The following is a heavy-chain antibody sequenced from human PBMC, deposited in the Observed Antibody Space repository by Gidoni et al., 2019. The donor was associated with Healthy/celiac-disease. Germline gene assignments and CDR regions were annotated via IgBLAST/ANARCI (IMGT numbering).Heavy chain of an antibody. CDR3: AREGVNCSGGSCYSEADYYMDV. CDR1: GVTFSSYS. V-gene: IGHV3-48*02. J-gene: IGHJ6*03. D-gene: IGHD2-15*01. Sequence: EVQLVESGGGLVQPGGSLRRSRGASGVTFSSYSMNWVRQAPVKGLEWVSYISSSSSTIYYADSVKGRFTISRDNAKNSLYLQMNSLRDEDTAVYYCAREGVNCSGGSCYSEADYYMDVWGKGTTVTVSS. CDR2: ISSSSSTI.